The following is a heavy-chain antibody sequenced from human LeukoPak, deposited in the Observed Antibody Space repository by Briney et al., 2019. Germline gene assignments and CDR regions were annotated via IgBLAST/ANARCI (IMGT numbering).Heavy chain of an antibody. CDR2: IYYSGST. V-gene: IGHV4-59*01. D-gene: IGHD3-22*01. Sequence: PSETLSLTCTVSGGSISSYYWSWIRQPPGKGLEWIGYIYYSGSTNYNPSLKSRVTISVDTSKNQFSLKLSSVTAADTAVYYCARWARDSSSPSPFDIWAKGQWSPSLQ. CDR3: ARWARDSSSPSPFDI. J-gene: IGHJ3*02. CDR1: GGSISSYY.